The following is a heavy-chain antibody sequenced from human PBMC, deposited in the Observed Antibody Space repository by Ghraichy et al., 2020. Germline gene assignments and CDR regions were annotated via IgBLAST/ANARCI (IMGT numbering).Heavy chain of an antibody. CDR2: ISHGGDT. Sequence: SETLSLTCAVFGDSIGSRAYSWNWIRQPPGKGLEWIGYISHGGDTSYNPSLKSRVTVSVDRSKNQFSLRLSSVSAADTAVYYCARGHGGTFDHWGQGTLVTVSS. D-gene: IGHD4-23*01. J-gene: IGHJ4*02. V-gene: IGHV4-30-2*01. CDR1: GDSIGSRAYS. CDR3: ARGHGGTFDH.